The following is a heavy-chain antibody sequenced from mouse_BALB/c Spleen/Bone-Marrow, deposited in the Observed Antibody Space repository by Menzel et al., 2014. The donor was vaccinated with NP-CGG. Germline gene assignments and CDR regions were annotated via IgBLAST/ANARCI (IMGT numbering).Heavy chain of an antibody. CDR3: ARGIFLYGNFLLDY. CDR2: IDPANGNT. J-gene: IGHJ4*01. Sequence: VQLQQSGAELVKPGAPVKLSCTASGFNIKDTYMHWVKQRPEQGLERIGRIDPANGNTKYDPKFQGKATITADTSSNTAYLQLSSLTSEDTAVYYCARGIFLYGNFLLDYWGQGTSVTVSS. CDR1: GFNIKDTY. D-gene: IGHD2-10*02. V-gene: IGHV14-3*02.